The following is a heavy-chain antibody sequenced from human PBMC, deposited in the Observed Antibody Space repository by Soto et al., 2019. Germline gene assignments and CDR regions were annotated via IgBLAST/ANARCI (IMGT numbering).Heavy chain of an antibody. J-gene: IGHJ6*02. V-gene: IGHV5-10-1*01. CDR3: ASPGSSSSRYYYGMDV. CDR1: GYSFTSYW. CDR2: IDPSDSYT. D-gene: IGHD6-6*01. Sequence: GESLKISCKGSGYSFTSYWISWVHQMPGKGLEWMGRIDPSDSYTNYSPSFQGHVTISADKSISTAYLQWSSLKASDTAMYYCASPGSSSSRYYYGMDVWGQGTTVTVSS.